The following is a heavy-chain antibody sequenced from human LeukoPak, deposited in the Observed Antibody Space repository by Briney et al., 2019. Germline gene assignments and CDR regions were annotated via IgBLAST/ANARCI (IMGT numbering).Heavy chain of an antibody. CDR3: ARYGLLGISEINAFDI. J-gene: IGHJ3*02. V-gene: IGHV4-39*07. CDR2: IYYTGST. CDR1: GPISSSIHY. D-gene: IGHD2-15*01. Sequence: SSETLSLTCDVSGPISSSIHYWAWIRQPPGKGLEWIGSIYYTGSTYYNPSIKSRVTISLDTSESQFSLKLSSVTAADTAVYYCARYGLLGISEINAFDIWGQGTLVTVSS.